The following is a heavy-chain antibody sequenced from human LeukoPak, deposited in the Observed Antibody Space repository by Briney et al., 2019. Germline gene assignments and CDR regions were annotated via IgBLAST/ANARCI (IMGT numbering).Heavy chain of an antibody. V-gene: IGHV1-18*01. CDR3: ARDRPTCSGGSCYSLVLFDY. CDR2: ISAYNGNT. D-gene: IGHD2-15*01. J-gene: IGHJ4*02. Sequence: ASVKVSCKASGYTFTSYGISWVRQAPGQGLEWMGWISAYNGNTNYAQKLQGRVTMTTDTSTSTAYMELRSLRSDDTAVYYCARDRPTCSGGSCYSLVLFDYWGQGTLVTVSS. CDR1: GYTFTSYG.